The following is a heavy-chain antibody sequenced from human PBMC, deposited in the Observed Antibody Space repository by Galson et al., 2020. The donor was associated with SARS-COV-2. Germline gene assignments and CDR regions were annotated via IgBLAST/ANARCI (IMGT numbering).Heavy chain of an antibody. CDR1: GFTFSSYG. V-gene: IGHV3-30*18. CDR2: ISYDGSNK. CDR3: AKDRKGLNDY. J-gene: IGHJ4*02. Sequence: GGSLRLSCAASGFTFSSYGMHWVRQAPGKGLEWVAVISYDGSNKYYADSVKGRFTISRDNSKNTLYLQMNSLRAEDTAVYYCAKDRKGLNDYWGQGTLFTVSS.